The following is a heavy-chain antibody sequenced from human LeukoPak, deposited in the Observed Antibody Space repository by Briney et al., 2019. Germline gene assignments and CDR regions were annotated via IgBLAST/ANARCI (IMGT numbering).Heavy chain of an antibody. D-gene: IGHD3-3*01. CDR2: ISSSSSTI. V-gene: IGHV3-48*01. CDR3: ARDGSFYDFWSGYSYYFDY. CDR1: GFTSSSYS. Sequence: GGSLRLSCAASGFTSSSYSMNWVRQAPGKGLEWVSYISSSSSTIYYADSVKGRFTISRDNAKNSLYLQMNSLRAEDTAVYYCARDGSFYDFWSGYSYYFDYWGQGTPVTVSS. J-gene: IGHJ4*02.